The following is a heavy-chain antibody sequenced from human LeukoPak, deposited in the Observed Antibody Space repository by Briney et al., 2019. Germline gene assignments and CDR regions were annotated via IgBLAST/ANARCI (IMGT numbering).Heavy chain of an antibody. D-gene: IGHD7-27*01. J-gene: IGHJ4*02. V-gene: IGHV3-23*01. CDR2: ISGSGGST. CDR1: GFTFSSYA. Sequence: PGGSLRLSCAVSGFTFSSYAMSWVRQAPGKGLEWVSAISGSGGSTYYADSVKGRLTISRDNSKNTLYLQMNSLRAEDTAVYYCAKDGGLWVSAHWGDSWGRGTLVTVSS. CDR3: AKDGGLWVSAHWGDS.